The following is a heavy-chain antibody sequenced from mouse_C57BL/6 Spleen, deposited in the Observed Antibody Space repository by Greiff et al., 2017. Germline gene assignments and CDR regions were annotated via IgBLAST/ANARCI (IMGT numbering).Heavy chain of an antibody. CDR3: ARGYFDV. CDR2: ILPSIGRT. CDR1: DSEVFPIPY. V-gene: IGHV15-2*01. Sequence: VQLQQSGSELRGPGSSVKLSCKDFDSEVFPIPYLSWVRRKPGHGFEWIGGILPSIGRTSYGEKFEDKATLDADTLSNTAYLELNSLTSEDSAIYYCARGYFDVWGTGTTVTVSS. J-gene: IGHJ1*03.